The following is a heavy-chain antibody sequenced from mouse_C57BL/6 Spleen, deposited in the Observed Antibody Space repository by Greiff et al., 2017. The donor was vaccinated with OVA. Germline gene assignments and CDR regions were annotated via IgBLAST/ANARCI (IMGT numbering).Heavy chain of an antibody. Sequence: VQLKESGPGLVKPSQSLSLTCSVTGYSITSGYYWNWIRQFPGNKLEWMGYISYDGSNNYNPSLKNRISITRDTSKNQFFLKLNSVTTEDTATYYCAREGVGRGYLDYWGQGTTLTVSS. D-gene: IGHD4-1*01. CDR3: AREGVGRGYLDY. J-gene: IGHJ2*01. V-gene: IGHV3-6*01. CDR1: GYSITSGYY. CDR2: ISYDGSN.